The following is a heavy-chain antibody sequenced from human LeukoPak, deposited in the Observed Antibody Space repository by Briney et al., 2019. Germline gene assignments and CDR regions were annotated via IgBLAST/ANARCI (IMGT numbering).Heavy chain of an antibody. V-gene: IGHV1-2*02. D-gene: IGHD3-10*01. J-gene: IGHJ5*02. CDR2: INPNSGGT. CDR3: ARDHSGRQITMVRVNWFDP. CDR1: GYTFTGYY. Sequence: ASVKVSCKASGYTFTGYYMHWVRQAPGQGLEWMGWINPNSGGTNYAQKFQGRVTMTRDTSISTAYMELSRLRSDDTAVYYCARDHSGRQITMVRVNWFDPWGQGTLVTVPS.